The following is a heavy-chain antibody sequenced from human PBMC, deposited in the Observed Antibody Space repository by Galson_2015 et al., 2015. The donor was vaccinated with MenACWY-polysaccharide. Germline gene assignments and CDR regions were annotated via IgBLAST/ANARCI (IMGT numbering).Heavy chain of an antibody. D-gene: IGHD2-21*02. V-gene: IGHV4-59*01. CDR2: LYHSGST. CDR3: ARRLKGFGMDV. CDR1: GAPLTGTY. J-gene: IGHJ6*02. Sequence: SGAPLTGTYWTWIRQSPGKGLEWIGYLYHSGSTNYNPSLEGRVAMSVDTSKNQITLQLRSVIAADTAVYYCARRLKGFGMDVWGQGTTVTVSS.